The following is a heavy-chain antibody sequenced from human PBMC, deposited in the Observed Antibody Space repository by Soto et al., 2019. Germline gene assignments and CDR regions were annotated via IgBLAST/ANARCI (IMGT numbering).Heavy chain of an antibody. CDR2: ISSGAYTT. Sequence: QVQLVESGGGLVKPGGSLRLSCAAFEFTFSDYYMSWVRQAPGKGLEWVSFISSGAYTTYYADSVKGRFTISRDNAKNSLYVQMNSLRAEDTAVYYCARDRDTNMETFDYWGQGILVTVSS. CDR3: ARDRDTNMETFDY. D-gene: IGHD5-18*01. V-gene: IGHV3-11*01. CDR1: EFTFSDYY. J-gene: IGHJ4*02.